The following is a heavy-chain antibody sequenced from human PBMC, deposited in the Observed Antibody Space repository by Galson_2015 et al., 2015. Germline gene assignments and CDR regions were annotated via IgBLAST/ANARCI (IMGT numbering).Heavy chain of an antibody. CDR3: ARDGGGYDTFDY. CDR2: IGDDGTST. V-gene: IGHV3-74*01. D-gene: IGHD5-12*01. CDR1: GFTFRSHW. J-gene: IGHJ4*02. Sequence: SLRLSCAASGFTFRSHWMHWVRHAPGKGLMWVSRIGDDGTSTTYADSVKGRFTISRDNAKNTLYLQMNSLRAEDTAVYYCARDGGGYDTFDYWGQGTLVTVSS.